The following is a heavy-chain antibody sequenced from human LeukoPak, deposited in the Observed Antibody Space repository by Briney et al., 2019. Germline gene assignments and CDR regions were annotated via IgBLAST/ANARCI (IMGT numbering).Heavy chain of an antibody. D-gene: IGHD3-10*01. J-gene: IGHJ4*02. Sequence: GGSLILSCAASGFTFSSYGMHWVRQAPGKGLEWVAFIRYDGSNKYYADSVKGRFTISRDNSRNTLYLQMNSLRAEDTAVYYCAKDPYYYDSGLDCWGEGTVVTVSS. V-gene: IGHV3-30*02. CDR2: IRYDGSNK. CDR1: GFTFSSYG. CDR3: AKDPYYYDSGLDC.